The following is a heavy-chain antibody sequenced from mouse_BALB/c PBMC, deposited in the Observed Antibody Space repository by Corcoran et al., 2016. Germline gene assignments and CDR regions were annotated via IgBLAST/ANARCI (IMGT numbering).Heavy chain of an antibody. J-gene: IGHJ2*01. CDR3: GRSREGNYVVY. CDR2: IDPANGST. V-gene: IGHV14-3*02. Sequence: EVQLQQSGAELVKPGASVKLSCTASGFNIKDTYMHWVKQRPEQGLEWIGRIDPANGSTKYDPKFQGKATMTADTSSNTVYLQLSSLTSEATAVYYCGRSREGNYVVYWGQGTTLTLSS. CDR1: GFNIKDTY. D-gene: IGHD2-1*01.